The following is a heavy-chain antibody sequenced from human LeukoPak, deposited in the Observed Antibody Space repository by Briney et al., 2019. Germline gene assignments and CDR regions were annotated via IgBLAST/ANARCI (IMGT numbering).Heavy chain of an antibody. CDR2: ISGSGNTI. D-gene: IGHD6-19*01. Sequence: GGSLRLSCAASEFTFSSYAMTWVRQAPGKGLEWVSTISGSGNTIYYADSVRGRFTTSRDNSKNTLYLQMNSLRADDTAVYFCAKGAGGSISAWYTMYYWGQGTLVTVSS. CDR1: EFTFSSYA. CDR3: AKGAGGSISAWYTMYY. V-gene: IGHV3-23*01. J-gene: IGHJ4*02.